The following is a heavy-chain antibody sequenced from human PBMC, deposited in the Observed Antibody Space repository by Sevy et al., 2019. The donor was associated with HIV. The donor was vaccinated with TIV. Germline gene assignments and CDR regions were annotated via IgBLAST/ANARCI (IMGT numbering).Heavy chain of an antibody. CDR3: AKDHNLWAEGGFLHH. CDR1: GFTFSSYA. J-gene: IGHJ1*01. CDR2: ISYDGNNK. Sequence: CLRLSCAASGFTFSSYAIHWVRQTPGKGLEWVAVISYDGNNKYYADSVKGRFTVSRYNSKNTLYAQMNSQRAEDPAVYYCAKDHNLWAEGGFLHHWGQGTLVIVSS. D-gene: IGHD1-26*01. V-gene: IGHV3-30*18.